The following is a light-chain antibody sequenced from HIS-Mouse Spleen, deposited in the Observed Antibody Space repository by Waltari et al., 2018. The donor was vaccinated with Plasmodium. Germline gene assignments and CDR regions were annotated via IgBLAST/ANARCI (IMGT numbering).Light chain of an antibody. CDR1: QGISSY. CDR3: QQYYSFPWT. V-gene: IGKV1D-8*02. Sequence: AIWMTQSPSLLYASTGDRVTISCRRSQGISSYLALYQLKPGKAPELLIYAASTLQSGVPSSVSGSGSGTDFTLTISCLQSEYFATYYCQQYYSFPWTFGQGTKVEIK. J-gene: IGKJ1*01. CDR2: AAS.